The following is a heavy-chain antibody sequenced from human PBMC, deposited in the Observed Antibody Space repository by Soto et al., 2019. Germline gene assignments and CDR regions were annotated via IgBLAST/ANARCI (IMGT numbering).Heavy chain of an antibody. Sequence: SLRLSYRSSGFTFTICWKHRIRQVPGKGPLWVARIYNDGTYADYADSVKGRFTISRDNAKNTLYLQMNSLRVEDTAVYYCAQLGYCSNVTCYSSIWGQGT. D-gene: IGHD2-15*01. J-gene: IGHJ4*02. CDR2: IYNDGTYA. V-gene: IGHV3-74*01. CDR3: AQLGYCSNVTCYSSI. CDR1: GFTFTICW.